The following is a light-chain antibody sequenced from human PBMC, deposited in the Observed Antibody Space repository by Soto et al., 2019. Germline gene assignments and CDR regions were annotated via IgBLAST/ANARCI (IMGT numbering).Light chain of an antibody. V-gene: IGKV3-15*01. CDR2: GAS. CDR3: QMYHNWPPT. Sequence: LRTQSQATLSVCPGESATLSCRASQSVNSALAWYQQKPGQVPRLIIYGASTRATGIPARFSGSRSGTEFTLTISGLQSEDFAVYYCQMYHNWPPTFGQGTKVDIK. CDR1: QSVNSA. J-gene: IGKJ1*01.